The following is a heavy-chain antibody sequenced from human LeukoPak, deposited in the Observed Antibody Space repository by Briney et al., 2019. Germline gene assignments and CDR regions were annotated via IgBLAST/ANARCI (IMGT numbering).Heavy chain of an antibody. D-gene: IGHD6-19*01. CDR2: ISAYNGNT. CDR1: GYTFTSYG. V-gene: IGHV1-18*01. CDR3: ARAYRIAVSGTPGWFDP. J-gene: IGHJ5*02. Sequence: ASVKVSCKASGYTFTSYGISWVGQAPGQGLEWMGWISAYNGNTNYAQKLQGRVTMTTDTSTSTAYMELRSLRSDDTAVYYCARAYRIAVSGTPGWFDPWGQGTLVTVSS.